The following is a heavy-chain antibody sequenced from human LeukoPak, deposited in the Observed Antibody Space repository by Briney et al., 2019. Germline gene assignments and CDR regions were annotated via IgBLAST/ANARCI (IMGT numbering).Heavy chain of an antibody. J-gene: IGHJ3*02. CDR2: ISAYTGTT. CDR1: GYTFINYG. D-gene: IGHD1-26*01. Sequence: GASVKVSCKASGYTFINYGLTWVRQAPGQGFEWMGWISAYTGTTNYAQKLQGRVTMPTDPSTSTAYMELRSLRSDDTAVYYCARTVGATGAFDIWGQGKMVTVSS. CDR3: ARTVGATGAFDI. V-gene: IGHV1-18*01.